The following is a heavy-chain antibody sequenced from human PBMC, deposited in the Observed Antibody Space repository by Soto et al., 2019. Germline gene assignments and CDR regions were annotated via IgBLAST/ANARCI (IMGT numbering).Heavy chain of an antibody. J-gene: IGHJ4*02. Sequence: GVLRLSCAGSGFTFSSHAVSWVRQAPGKGLECVSSITNTGGSTYYADSVKGRFTISRDNSKNTVYLQMNSLRAEDTAVYYCAKAGYGSGSYYTLSFDYWGQGSLVTVSS. CDR1: GFTFSSHA. D-gene: IGHD3-10*01. CDR3: AKAGYGSGSYYTLSFDY. V-gene: IGHV3-23*01. CDR2: ITNTGGST.